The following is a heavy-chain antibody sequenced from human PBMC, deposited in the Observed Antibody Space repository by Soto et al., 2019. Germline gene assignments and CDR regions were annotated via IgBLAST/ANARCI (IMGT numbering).Heavy chain of an antibody. D-gene: IGHD3-16*02. Sequence: QVQLQESGPGLVKPSQTLSLTCTVSGGSISSGGYYWSWIRQHPGKGLEWIGYIYYSGSTYYNPSLKSRVTISVDTSKNQFSLKLSSVTAADTAVYYCARATGYVWGSYRYTGAFDIWGQGTMVTVSS. CDR1: GGSISSGGYY. J-gene: IGHJ3*02. CDR3: ARATGYVWGSYRYTGAFDI. CDR2: IYYSGST. V-gene: IGHV4-31*03.